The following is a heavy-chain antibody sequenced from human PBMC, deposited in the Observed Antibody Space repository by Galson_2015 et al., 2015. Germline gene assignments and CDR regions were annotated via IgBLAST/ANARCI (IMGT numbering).Heavy chain of an antibody. Sequence: QSGAEVKKPGESLKISCKGSGYSFTSYWIGWVRQMPGKGLEWMGIIYPGDSDTRYSPSFQGQVTISADKSISTAYLQWSSLKASDTAMYYYARLASGWIEWSGYPVGYFDYWGQGTLVTVSS. CDR1: GYSFTSYW. J-gene: IGHJ4*02. V-gene: IGHV5-51*01. CDR3: ARLASGWIEWSGYPVGYFDY. D-gene: IGHD3-3*01. CDR2: IYPGDSDT.